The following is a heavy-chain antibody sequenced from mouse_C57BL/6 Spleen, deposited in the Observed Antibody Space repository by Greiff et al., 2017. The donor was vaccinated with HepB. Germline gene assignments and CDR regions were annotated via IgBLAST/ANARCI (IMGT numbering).Heavy chain of an antibody. V-gene: IGHV2-2*01. J-gene: IGHJ1*03. Sequence: VMLVESGPGLVQPSQSLSITCTVSGFSLTGYGVHWVRQSPGKGLEWLGVIWSGGSTDYNAAFISRLSISKDNSKSQVFFKMNSLQADDTAIYYCARWGYYYGSSCWYFDVWGTGTTVTVSS. D-gene: IGHD1-1*01. CDR3: ARWGYYYGSSCWYFDV. CDR2: IWSGGST. CDR1: GFSLTGYG.